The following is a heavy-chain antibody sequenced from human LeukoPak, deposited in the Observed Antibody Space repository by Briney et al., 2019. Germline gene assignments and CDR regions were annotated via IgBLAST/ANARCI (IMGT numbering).Heavy chain of an antibody. J-gene: IGHJ5*02. D-gene: IGHD3-22*01. CDR2: GYYSGSP. V-gene: IGHV4-59*01. CDR3: ARVFDDYYDSSADPPLWFDP. Sequence: SETLSLTCTVSGGSISSYFWSWIRQPPGMGLEWIGYGYYSGSPNYNPSLKSRVTISVDTSKNQFSLRMRSVTAADTAVYYCARVFDDYYDSSADPPLWFDPWGQGTLVTVSS. CDR1: GGSISSYF.